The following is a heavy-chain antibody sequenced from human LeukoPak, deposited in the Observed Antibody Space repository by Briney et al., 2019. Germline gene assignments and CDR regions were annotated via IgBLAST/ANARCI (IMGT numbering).Heavy chain of an antibody. J-gene: IGHJ4*02. CDR2: INQYGSET. Sequence: PGGSLRLSCAASGFTFSTYWMSWVRQAPGKGLEWVANINQYGSETYYVDPVKGRFTISRDNAKNSLYLQMNSLRAEDTAVYYCARDNWTDYWGQGTLVTVSS. CDR1: GFTFSTYW. CDR3: ARDNWTDY. D-gene: IGHD1-1*01. V-gene: IGHV3-7*01.